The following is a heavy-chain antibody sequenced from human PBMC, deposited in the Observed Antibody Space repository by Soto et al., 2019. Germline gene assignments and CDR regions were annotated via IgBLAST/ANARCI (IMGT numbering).Heavy chain of an antibody. V-gene: IGHV2-70*01. J-gene: IGHJ4*02. CDR2: IDWDDDK. Sequence: SGPTLVNPQTLTLTCTFSGFSLSTSGMCVSWIRQPPGKALEWLALIDWDDDKYYSTSLKTRLTISKDTSKNQVVLTMTNMDPVDTATYYCARGVGDLLWKARPYYFDYWGQGTLVTVSS. CDR1: GFSLSTSGMC. D-gene: IGHD3-10*01. CDR3: ARGVGDLLWKARPYYFDY.